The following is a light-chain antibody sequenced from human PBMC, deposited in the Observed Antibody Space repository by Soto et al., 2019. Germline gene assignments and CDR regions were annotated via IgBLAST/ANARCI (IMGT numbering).Light chain of an antibody. CDR3: CSYAGSNTYV. V-gene: IGLV2-11*01. CDR2: DVT. J-gene: IGLJ1*01. Sequence: QSVLTQPRSVSGSPGQSVAISCTGTSSDVGAYDYVSWYQQHPGKAPKLMIYDVTKRPSGVPDRFSGSKSGNTASLTISGLQAEDEADYYCCSYAGSNTYVFGTETKVTVL. CDR1: SSDVGAYDY.